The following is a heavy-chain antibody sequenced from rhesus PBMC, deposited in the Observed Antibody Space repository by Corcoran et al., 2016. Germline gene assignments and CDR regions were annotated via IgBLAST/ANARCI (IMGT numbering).Heavy chain of an antibody. D-gene: IGHD1-44*02. CDR2: IYGSGGSN. Sequence: VQLQDSGPGLVKPSETLSLTCAVSGYSISSGYYWGWNRQPPGKGLEWIGGIYGSGGSNYLNPSLKSRVTLSVDTSKNQFSLKLSSVTAADAAVYYCAGGVGATYYFDYWGQGVLVTVSS. CDR1: GYSISSGYY. J-gene: IGHJ4*01. V-gene: IGHV4S14*01. CDR3: AGGVGATYYFDY.